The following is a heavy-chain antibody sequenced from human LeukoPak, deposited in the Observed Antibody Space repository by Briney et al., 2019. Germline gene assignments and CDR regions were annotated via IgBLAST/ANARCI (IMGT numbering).Heavy chain of an antibody. CDR2: MNPNSGNT. Sequence: GASVKVSCKASGYTFTSYDINWVRQATGQGLEWMGWMNPNSGNTGYAQKFQGRVTMTRNTSISTAYMELSSLRSEDTAVYYCARGGVVVVASRAYYGMDVCALGTTGNVS. V-gene: IGHV1-8*01. CDR1: GYTFTSYD. CDR3: ARGGVVVVASRAYYGMDV. J-gene: IGHJ6*02. D-gene: IGHD2-15*01.